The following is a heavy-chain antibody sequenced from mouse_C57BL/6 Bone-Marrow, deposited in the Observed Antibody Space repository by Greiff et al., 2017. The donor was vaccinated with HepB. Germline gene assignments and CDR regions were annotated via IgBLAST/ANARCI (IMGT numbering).Heavy chain of an antibody. J-gene: IGHJ4*01. D-gene: IGHD2-3*01. Sequence: EVKLMESGGGLVKPGGSLKLSCAASGFTFSSYAMSWVRQTPEKRLEWVATISDGGSYTYYPDNVKGRFTISRDNAKNNLYLQMSHLKSEDTAMYYCARETDDGYYDAMDYWGQGTSVTVSS. V-gene: IGHV5-4*01. CDR3: ARETDDGYYDAMDY. CDR2: ISDGGSYT. CDR1: GFTFSSYA.